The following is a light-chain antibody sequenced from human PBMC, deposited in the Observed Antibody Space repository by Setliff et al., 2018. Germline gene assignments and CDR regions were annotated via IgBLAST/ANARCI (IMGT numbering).Light chain of an antibody. CDR2: GAS. Sequence: EIVLTQSPGTLSLSPGERATLSCRASQRVSSSYLAWYQQRPGQAPRLLIYGASSRATGIPDRFSGSWSGTDFTLTISRLEPEDFVVYFCQQYGGSPPITFGQGTRLEIK. J-gene: IGKJ5*01. CDR3: QQYGGSPPIT. CDR1: QRVSSSY. V-gene: IGKV3-20*01.